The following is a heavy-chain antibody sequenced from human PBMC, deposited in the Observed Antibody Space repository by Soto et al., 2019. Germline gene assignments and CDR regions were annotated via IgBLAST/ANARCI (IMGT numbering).Heavy chain of an antibody. J-gene: IGHJ4*02. CDR2: VYYSGST. CDR1: GYSISNGDY. Sequence: SDTLSLTCPVSGYSISNGDYWGWIRPAPGKGLEWIGSVYYSGSTHYEPSLRGRIAISVDTLKNQFSLRLPSVTAADTAMYFCARNTSTYFDSWGQGIPVTVAS. CDR3: ARNTSTYFDS. V-gene: IGHV4-38-2*01.